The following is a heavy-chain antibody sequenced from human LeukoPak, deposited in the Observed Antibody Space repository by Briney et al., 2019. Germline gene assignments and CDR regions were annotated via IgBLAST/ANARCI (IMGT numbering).Heavy chain of an antibody. CDR2: VYSHGNT. V-gene: IGHV4-39*01. CDR1: GVSISSDNYY. J-gene: IGHJ5*02. CDR3: ARRKYGVGYDP. D-gene: IGHD2-8*01. Sequence: SETLSLTCTVSGVSISSDNYYWGWIRQPPGKGLEWIGDVYSHGNTFYNPPLKGRVTMSVDASKNQVSLRLSSMSAADTAVYYCARRKYGVGYDPWGQGTLVTVSS.